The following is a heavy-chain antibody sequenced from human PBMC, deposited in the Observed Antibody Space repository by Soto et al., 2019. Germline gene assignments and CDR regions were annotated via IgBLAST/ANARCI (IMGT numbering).Heavy chain of an antibody. CDR1: GFTFTSSA. CDR3: AAAVGYSYGYGVDY. V-gene: IGHV1-58*02. Sequence: ASVKVSCKASGFTFTSSAMQWVRQARGQRLEWIGWIVVGSGNTNYAQKFQERVTITRDMSTSTAYMELSSLRSEDTAVYYCAAAVGYSYGYGVDYWGQGTLVTVSS. J-gene: IGHJ4*02. D-gene: IGHD5-18*01. CDR2: IVVGSGNT.